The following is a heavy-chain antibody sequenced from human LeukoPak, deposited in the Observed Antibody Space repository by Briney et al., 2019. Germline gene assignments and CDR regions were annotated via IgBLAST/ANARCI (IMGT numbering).Heavy chain of an antibody. V-gene: IGHV1-8*03. D-gene: IGHD3-22*01. Sequence: ASVKVSCKASGYTFTSYDINWVRQATGQGLEWMGWMNPNSGNTGYAQKFQGRVTITRNTSISTAYMELSSLRSEDTAVYYCAKTESSDYSYYFDYWGQGTLVTVSS. CDR2: MNPNSGNT. CDR1: GYTFTSYD. J-gene: IGHJ4*02. CDR3: AKTESSDYSYYFDY.